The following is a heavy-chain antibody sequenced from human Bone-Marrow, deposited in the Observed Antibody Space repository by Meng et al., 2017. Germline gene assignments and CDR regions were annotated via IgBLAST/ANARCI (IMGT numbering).Heavy chain of an antibody. V-gene: IGHV3-23*01. CDR1: GFTFSSYA. J-gene: IGHJ4*02. CDR2: ISGSGGST. Sequence: GESLKTSCAASGFTFSSYAMSWVRQAPGKGLEWVSAISGSGGSTYYADSVKGRFTISRDNSKNTLYLQMNSLRAEDTAVYYCAKDPYSSSWYSALSDYWGQGTLVTVSS. CDR3: AKDPYSSSWYSALSDY. D-gene: IGHD6-13*01.